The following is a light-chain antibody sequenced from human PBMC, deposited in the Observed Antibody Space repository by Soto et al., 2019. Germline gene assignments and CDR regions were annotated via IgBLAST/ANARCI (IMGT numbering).Light chain of an antibody. J-gene: IGLJ7*01. CDR1: SSDVGNYHY. Sequence: QSALTQPPSASGSPGQSVTISCTGTSSDVGNYHYVSWYQQHPGKAPKLLIYEVTKRPSGVPDRFSGSKSGNTASLTVSGLQAEDEANYYCSSYAGSNNLFGGGTQLTVL. CDR2: EVT. CDR3: SSYAGSNNL. V-gene: IGLV2-8*01.